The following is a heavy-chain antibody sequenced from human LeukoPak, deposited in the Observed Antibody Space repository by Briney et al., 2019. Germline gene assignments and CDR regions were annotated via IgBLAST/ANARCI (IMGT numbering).Heavy chain of an antibody. D-gene: IGHD3-22*01. J-gene: IGHJ4*02. V-gene: IGHV3-30-3*01. CDR1: GFTFSSYA. Sequence: GRSLRLSCAASGFTFSSYAMHWVRQAPGKGLEWVAVISYDGSNKYYADSVKGRFTISRDNSKNTLYLQMNSLRAEDTAVYYCARAGSSGYYYRWGQGTLVTVSS. CDR3: ARAGSSGYYYR. CDR2: ISYDGSNK.